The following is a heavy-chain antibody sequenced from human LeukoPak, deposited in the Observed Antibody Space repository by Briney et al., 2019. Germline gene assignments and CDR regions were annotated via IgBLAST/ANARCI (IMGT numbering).Heavy chain of an antibody. CDR3: ARISVGFWSGQDYGMDV. J-gene: IGHJ6*02. CDR1: GYTFTSYA. Sequence: ASVKVSCKASGYTFTSYAMNWVRQAPGQGLEWMGWINTNTGNPTYAQGFTGRFVFSLDTSVSTAYLQISSLKAEDTAVYYCARISVGFWSGQDYGMDVWGQGTTVTVS. CDR2: INTNTGNP. D-gene: IGHD3-3*01. V-gene: IGHV7-4-1*02.